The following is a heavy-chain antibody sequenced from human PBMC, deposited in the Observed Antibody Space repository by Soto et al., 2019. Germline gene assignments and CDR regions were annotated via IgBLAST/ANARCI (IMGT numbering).Heavy chain of an antibody. D-gene: IGHD6-19*01. J-gene: IGHJ4*02. CDR2: IWHDGSKT. CDR1: GFTFRTYG. V-gene: IGHV3-33*01. CDR3: ARDVAYSSGWSDY. Sequence: PGGSLRLSCAASGFTFRTYGFHWIRQAPVKGLEWVAVIWHDGSKTYYADSVRGRFTISRDDSKNTLYLQMNSLRAEDTAVYYCARDVAYSSGWSDYWGQGTLVTVSS.